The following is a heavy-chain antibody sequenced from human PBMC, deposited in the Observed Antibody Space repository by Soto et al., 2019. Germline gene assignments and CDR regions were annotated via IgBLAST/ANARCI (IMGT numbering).Heavy chain of an antibody. CDR3: ARDARGDEAPMDY. V-gene: IGHV1-2*04. Sequence: QVQLVQSGAEVKRPGASMKVSCKASGCTFTGYYMQWVRQAPGQGLEWMGWINPNSGGTNYAQKFQGWVTMTRDTSISTAYMELSRLRSDDTAVYYCARDARGDEAPMDYWGQGTLVTVSS. CDR2: INPNSGGT. J-gene: IGHJ4*02. CDR1: GCTFTGYY. D-gene: IGHD3-10*01.